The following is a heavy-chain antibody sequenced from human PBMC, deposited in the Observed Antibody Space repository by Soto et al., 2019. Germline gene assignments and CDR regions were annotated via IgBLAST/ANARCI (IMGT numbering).Heavy chain of an antibody. D-gene: IGHD6-13*01. J-gene: IGHJ4*02. Sequence: PGGSLRLSCTASGFTFGDYAMSWVRQAPGKGLEWVGFIRSKAYGGTTEYAASVKGRFTISRDDSKSIAYLQMNSPKTEDTAVYYCTREEDVEWYSSSLDWGQGTLVTVSS. CDR2: IRSKAYGGTT. CDR3: TREEDVEWYSSSLD. CDR1: GFTFGDYA. V-gene: IGHV3-49*04.